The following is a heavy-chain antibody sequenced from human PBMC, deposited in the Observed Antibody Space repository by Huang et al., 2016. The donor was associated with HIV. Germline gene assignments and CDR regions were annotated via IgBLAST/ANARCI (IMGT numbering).Heavy chain of an antibody. V-gene: IGHV1-69*12. D-gene: IGHD4-17*01. CDR2: IITMFGTP. Sequence: QVQLVQSGAEVKTPGSSVQVSCKASGGTFSKYTSSWVRQAPGQGLERMGGIITMFGTPNYARKFQGRVTIPADDSTSTTYVEVSSLRSEDTALYYCARGQLGSYGDYDVLYWGQGTLVTVSS. J-gene: IGHJ4*02. CDR3: ARGQLGSYGDYDVLY. CDR1: GGTFSKYT.